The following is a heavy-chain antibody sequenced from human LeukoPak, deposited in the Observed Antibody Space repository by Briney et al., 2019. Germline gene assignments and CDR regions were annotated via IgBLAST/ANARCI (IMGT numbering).Heavy chain of an antibody. D-gene: IGHD1-26*01. J-gene: IGHJ5*02. Sequence: GGSLRLSCAASGFTFSSYGMNWVRQAPGKGLEWVSYISTSSSTIYYADSVKGRFTISRDNAKNSLDLQMNSLRAEDTAVYYCARDLLVVGATEGSWFDPWGQGTLVTVSS. CDR3: ARDLLVVGATEGSWFDP. CDR2: ISTSSSTI. V-gene: IGHV3-48*04. CDR1: GFTFSSYG.